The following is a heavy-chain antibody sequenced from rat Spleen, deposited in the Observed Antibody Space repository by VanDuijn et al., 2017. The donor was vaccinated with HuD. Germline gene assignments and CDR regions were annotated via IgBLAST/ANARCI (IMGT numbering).Heavy chain of an antibody. J-gene: IGHJ2*01. CDR1: GFTFSSFV. V-gene: IGHV5-25*01. CDR2: ISYDGGNT. Sequence: EVQLVESGGGLVQPGRSMKLSCAASGFTFSSFVMAWVRQAPTKGLEWVASISYDGGNTYYRDSVKGRFTISRDNAKNTLYLQMDSLRSEDTATYYCARQTSALDYWGQGVMVTVSS. CDR3: ARQTSALDY. D-gene: IGHD3-3*01.